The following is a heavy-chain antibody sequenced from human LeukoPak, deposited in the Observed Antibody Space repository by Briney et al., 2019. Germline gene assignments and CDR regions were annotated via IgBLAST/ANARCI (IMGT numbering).Heavy chain of an antibody. Sequence: SGGSLRLSCAASGFTFSRYGMPWVRQAPGRGLEWVAVISYDGSNKYYADSVMGRFTISRDNSKNTLYLQMNSLRAEDTAVYYCAKGITGDVWYDAFDIWGQGTMVTVSS. CDR2: ISYDGSNK. CDR3: AKGITGDVWYDAFDI. D-gene: IGHD7-27*01. V-gene: IGHV3-30*18. CDR1: GFTFSRYG. J-gene: IGHJ3*02.